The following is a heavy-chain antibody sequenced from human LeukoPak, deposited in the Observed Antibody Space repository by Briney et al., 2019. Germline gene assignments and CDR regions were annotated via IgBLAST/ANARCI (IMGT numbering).Heavy chain of an antibody. CDR1: GFTFDDYA. V-gene: IGHV3-43D*03. CDR2: ISWDGGST. Sequence: GGSLRLSCAASGFTFDDYAMHWVRQAPGKGLEWVSLISWDGGSTYYADSVKGRFTISRDNSKNSLYLQMNSLRAEDTALYYCAKSWAAADFDAFDIWGQGTMVTVSS. J-gene: IGHJ3*02. CDR3: AKSWAAADFDAFDI. D-gene: IGHD6-13*01.